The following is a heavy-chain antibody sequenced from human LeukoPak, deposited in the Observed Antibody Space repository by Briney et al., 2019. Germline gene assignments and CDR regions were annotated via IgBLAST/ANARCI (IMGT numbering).Heavy chain of an antibody. CDR3: ARGTVTTSAFDI. V-gene: IGHV4-59*01. CDR1: GGSISSYY. Sequence: PSETLSLTCTVSGGSISSYYWSWIRQPPGKGLEWIGYIYYSGSTNYNPSLKSRVTISVDTSKNQFSLKLSSVPAADTAVYYCARGTVTTSAFDIWGQGTMVTVSS. CDR2: IYYSGST. D-gene: IGHD4-17*01. J-gene: IGHJ3*02.